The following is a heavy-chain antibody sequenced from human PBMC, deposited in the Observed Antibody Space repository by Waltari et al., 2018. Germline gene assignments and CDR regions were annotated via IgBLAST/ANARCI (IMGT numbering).Heavy chain of an antibody. CDR3: VRDLGGSGNSWFDA. J-gene: IGHJ5*02. CDR1: SYSIHSGSF. Sequence: QVQLQESGPGLARPSETLSLTCVVSSYSIHSGSFLGWIRPPPGKGLEWVGSISHSANAYYNPSLKSRVTMSVDTSKNQFALKVTSVTAADTAIYYCVRDLGGSGNSWFDAWGQGTLVTVSS. D-gene: IGHD3-10*01. CDR2: ISHSANA. V-gene: IGHV4-38-2*02.